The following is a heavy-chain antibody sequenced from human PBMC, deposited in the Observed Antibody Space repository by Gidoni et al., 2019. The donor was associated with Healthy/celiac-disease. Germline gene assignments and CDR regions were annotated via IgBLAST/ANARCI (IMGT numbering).Heavy chain of an antibody. J-gene: IGHJ4*02. CDR2: ISYDGSNK. D-gene: IGHD6-13*01. CDR1: GFTFSSYG. CDR3: AKARYSSSWYPLY. V-gene: IGHV3-30*18. Sequence: QVQLVESGGGVVQPGRSLRLSCAAYGFTFSSYGMHWVRQAPGKGLGWVAVISYDGSNKYYADSVKGRFTISRDNSKNTLYLQMNSLRAEDTAVYYCAKARYSSSWYPLYWGQGTLVTVSS.